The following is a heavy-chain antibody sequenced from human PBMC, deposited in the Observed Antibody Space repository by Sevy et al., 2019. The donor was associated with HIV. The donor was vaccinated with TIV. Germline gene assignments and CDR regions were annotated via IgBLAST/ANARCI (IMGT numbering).Heavy chain of an antibody. D-gene: IGHD3-10*01. Sequence: SGPTLVKPTQTLTLTCTFSGFSLSTSGVGVGWIRQPPAKALEWLALIYWNDDKRYSPSLKSRLTITKDTSKNQVVLTMTNMDSVVTATYYCAHRVFTVVNGDLYFDYWGQGTLVTVSS. J-gene: IGHJ4*02. CDR1: GFSLSTSGVG. CDR2: IYWNDDK. V-gene: IGHV2-5*01. CDR3: AHRVFTVVNGDLYFDY.